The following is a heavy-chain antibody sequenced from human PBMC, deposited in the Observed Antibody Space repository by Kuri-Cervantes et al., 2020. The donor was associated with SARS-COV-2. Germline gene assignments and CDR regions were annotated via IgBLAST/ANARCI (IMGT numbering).Heavy chain of an antibody. J-gene: IGHJ6*02. CDR2: ISSSSSTI. CDR3: ARDPHGMDV. V-gene: IGHV3-48*01. Sequence: GESLKISCAASGFTFSSYSMNWVRQAPGKGLEWVSYISSSSSTIYYADSVKGRFTISRDKAKNTLYLQMNSLRPEDTAVYYCARDPHGMDVWGQGTMVTVSS. CDR1: GFTFSSYS.